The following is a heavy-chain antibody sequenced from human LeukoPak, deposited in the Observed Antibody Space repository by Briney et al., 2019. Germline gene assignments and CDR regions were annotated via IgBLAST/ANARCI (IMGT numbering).Heavy chain of an antibody. D-gene: IGHD3-10*01. Sequence: PSETLSLTCTVSGGSISSYYWSWIRQPPGKGLEWIGYIYYSGSTNYNPSLKSRVTISVDTSKNQFSLKLGSVTAADTAVYYCARTVGGSGSSPFDYWGQGTLVTVSS. CDR1: GGSISSYY. CDR3: ARTVGGSGSSPFDY. V-gene: IGHV4-59*08. J-gene: IGHJ4*02. CDR2: IYYSGST.